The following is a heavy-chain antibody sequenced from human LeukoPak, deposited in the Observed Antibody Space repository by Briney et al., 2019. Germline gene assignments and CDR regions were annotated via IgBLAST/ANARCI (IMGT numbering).Heavy chain of an antibody. D-gene: IGHD2-15*01. J-gene: IGHJ3*02. Sequence: GGSLRLSCAVSGFTFSSYAMSWVRQAPGKGLEWVSAISGSGGSTYYADSVKGRFTISRDNSKNTLYLQMNSLRAEDTAVYYCAKDCGGSCYSSAFDIWGQGTMVTVSS. CDR2: ISGSGGST. V-gene: IGHV3-23*01. CDR1: GFTFSSYA. CDR3: AKDCGGSCYSSAFDI.